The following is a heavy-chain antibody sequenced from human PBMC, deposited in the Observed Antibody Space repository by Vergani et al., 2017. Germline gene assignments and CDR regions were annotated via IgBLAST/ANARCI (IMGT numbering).Heavy chain of an antibody. J-gene: IGHJ6*03. CDR3: AGGELLSFYYYYMDV. Sequence: EVQLVQSGAEVKKPGESLKISCKGSGYSFTSYWIGWVRQMPGKGLEWMGIIYPGDSDTRYSPSFQGQVTISADKSISTAYLQWSSLRSEDTAVYYCAGGELLSFYYYYMDVWGKGTTVTVSS. CDR2: IYPGDSDT. CDR1: GYSFTSYW. D-gene: IGHD1-26*01. V-gene: IGHV5-51*01.